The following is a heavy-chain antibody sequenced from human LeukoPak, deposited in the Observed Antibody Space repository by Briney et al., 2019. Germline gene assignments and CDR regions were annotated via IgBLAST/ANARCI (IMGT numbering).Heavy chain of an antibody. V-gene: IGHV4-59*01. CDR2: IYYSGST. Sequence: SETLPLTCTVSGGSISSYYWSWIRQPPGKGLEWIGYIYYSGSTNYNPSLKSRVTISVDTSKNQFSLKLSSVTAADTAVYYCARLRGYSGYDRFYYYYGMDVWGQGTTVTVSS. CDR1: GGSISSYY. D-gene: IGHD5-12*01. J-gene: IGHJ6*02. CDR3: ARLRGYSGYDRFYYYYGMDV.